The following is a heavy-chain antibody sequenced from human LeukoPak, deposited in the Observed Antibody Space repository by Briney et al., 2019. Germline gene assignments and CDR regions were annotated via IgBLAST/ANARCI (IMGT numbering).Heavy chain of an antibody. CDR1: GFTFSSYA. D-gene: IGHD5-18*01. V-gene: IGHV3-23*01. Sequence: AGGSLRLSCAASGFTFSSYAMSWVRQAPGKGLEWVSAISGSGGSTYYVDSVKGRFTISRDNSKNTLYLQMNSLRAEDTAVYYCAKDTAMVTWYWFDPWGQGTLVTVSS. J-gene: IGHJ5*02. CDR3: AKDTAMVTWYWFDP. CDR2: ISGSGGST.